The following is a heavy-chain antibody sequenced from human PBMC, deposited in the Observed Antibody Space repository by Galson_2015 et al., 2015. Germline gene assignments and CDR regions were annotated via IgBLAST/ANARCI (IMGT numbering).Heavy chain of an antibody. Sequence: SLRLSCAASRFTFSSYVMHWVRQAPGKGLEWVAVIWYDGSNKYYADSVKGRFTISRDNSKNTLYLQMNSLRAEDTAVYYCARAPYSLIAAPDYWGQGTLVTVSS. V-gene: IGHV3-33*01. J-gene: IGHJ4*02. D-gene: IGHD6-25*01. CDR1: RFTFSSYV. CDR2: IWYDGSNK. CDR3: ARAPYSLIAAPDY.